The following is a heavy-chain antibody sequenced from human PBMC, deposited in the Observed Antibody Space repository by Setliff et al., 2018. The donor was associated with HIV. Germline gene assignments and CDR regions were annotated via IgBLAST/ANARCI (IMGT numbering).Heavy chain of an antibody. Sequence: GGSLRLSCVVSGFTLRSYDMYWVRQAPGKGLEWVSGLGVRGDTYYTGSVKGRFAISRESAKNSLYPQMSNLRPEDTGVYYCLRGSIQVPGLDHMDVCGKGTTVTVSS. J-gene: IGHJ6*03. CDR2: LGVRGDT. V-gene: IGHV3-13*01. CDR1: GFTLRSYD. CDR3: LRGSIQVPGLDHMDV. D-gene: IGHD5-18*01.